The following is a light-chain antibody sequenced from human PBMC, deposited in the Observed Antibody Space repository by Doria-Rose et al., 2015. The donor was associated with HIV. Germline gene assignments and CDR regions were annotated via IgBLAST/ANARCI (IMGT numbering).Light chain of an antibody. CDR1: QSFSSTY. CDR3: HQYGTWWA. Sequence: EIVLTQSPGTLSLSPGERATLSCRASQSFSSTYLAWYQQNPSQTPSLLIYDGSTRATGIPDRFSASGSGTDFTLTINRLEPEDFALYDCHQYGTWWAFGQGTKVEI. V-gene: IGKV3-20*01. J-gene: IGKJ1*01. CDR2: DGS.